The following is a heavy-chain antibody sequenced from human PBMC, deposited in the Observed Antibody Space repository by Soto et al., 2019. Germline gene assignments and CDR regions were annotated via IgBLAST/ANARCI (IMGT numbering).Heavy chain of an antibody. CDR3: ARSYDSSGFYHFDY. CDR1: GFTFSAYG. J-gene: IGHJ4*02. Sequence: PGASLRLSCAASGFTFSAYGMHWVREAPGKGLEWVAVISYDGSNKYYAESVNGRFTISRDNSKNTLYLQMNSLRVEDTAVFSCARSYDSSGFYHFDYWGLGTLVTVSS. D-gene: IGHD3-22*01. CDR2: ISYDGSNK. V-gene: IGHV3-30-3*01.